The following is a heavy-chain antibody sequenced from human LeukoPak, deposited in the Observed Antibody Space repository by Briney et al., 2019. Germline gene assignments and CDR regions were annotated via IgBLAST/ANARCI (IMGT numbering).Heavy chain of an antibody. D-gene: IGHD2-21*02. CDR1: GFTLSSNY. CDR3: ATLHCGGDCYRYFHH. Sequence: GGSLRLSCAASGFTLSSNYMSWVRQAPGKGLECVSIILSGGSTYYADSVQGRFTISRDNSKNTLYLQMNSLRAEDTAVYYCATLHCGGDCYRYFHHWGQGTLVTVSS. CDR2: ILSGGST. V-gene: IGHV3-53*01. J-gene: IGHJ1*01.